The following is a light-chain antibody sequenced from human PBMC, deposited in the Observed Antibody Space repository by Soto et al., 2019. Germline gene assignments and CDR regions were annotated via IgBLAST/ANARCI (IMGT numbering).Light chain of an antibody. Sequence: QSVLTQPRSVSGSPGQSVTISCTGSSSDIGAYKHVSWYQQHPGKAPKLLIYEVTKRPSGVPDRFSGSKSDNTASLTISGLQGDDEADYYCCSYAGRDIFVLFGGGTKVTVL. CDR2: EVT. J-gene: IGLJ2*01. CDR1: SSDIGAYKH. V-gene: IGLV2-11*01. CDR3: CSYAGRDIFVL.